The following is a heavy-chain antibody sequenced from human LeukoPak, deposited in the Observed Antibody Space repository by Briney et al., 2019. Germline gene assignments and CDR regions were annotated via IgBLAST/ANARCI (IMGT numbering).Heavy chain of an antibody. Sequence: GASVKVSCKASGYTFTGYYMHWVRQAPGQGVEWMGWINPNSGGTNYAQKFQGRVTMTRDTSISTAYMELSRLRSDDTAVYYCARGLQDSSSWRYYYYYMDVWGKGTTVTV. CDR1: GYTFTGYY. CDR2: INPNSGGT. J-gene: IGHJ6*03. CDR3: ARGLQDSSSWRYYYYYMDV. D-gene: IGHD6-13*01. V-gene: IGHV1-2*02.